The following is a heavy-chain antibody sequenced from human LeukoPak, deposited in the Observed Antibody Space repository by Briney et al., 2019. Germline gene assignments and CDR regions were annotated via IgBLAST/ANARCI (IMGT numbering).Heavy chain of an antibody. D-gene: IGHD4-17*01. CDR3: ARDRGLRSFDI. J-gene: IGHJ3*02. Sequence: GASVKVSCKASGGTFSSYAISWVRQAPGQGLEWMGGIIPIFGTANYAQKFQGRVTITTDESTSTAYMELSSLRSEDTAVYYCARDRGLRSFDIWGQGTMATVSS. CDR1: GGTFSSYA. V-gene: IGHV1-69*05. CDR2: IIPIFGTA.